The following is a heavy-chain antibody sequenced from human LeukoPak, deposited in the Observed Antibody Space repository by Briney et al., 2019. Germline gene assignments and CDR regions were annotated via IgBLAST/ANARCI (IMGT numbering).Heavy chain of an antibody. Sequence: GGFLRLSCAASGFTFSSYWMSWVRQAPGKGLEWVANMKQDGSEKLYLDSVRGRFTISRDNVKNSLYLQMNSLRAEDTAVYYCARVDWSGYSSGLDYWGQGTLVTVSS. D-gene: IGHD3-3*01. V-gene: IGHV3-7*01. CDR1: GFTFSSYW. CDR2: MKQDGSEK. CDR3: ARVDWSGYSSGLDY. J-gene: IGHJ4*02.